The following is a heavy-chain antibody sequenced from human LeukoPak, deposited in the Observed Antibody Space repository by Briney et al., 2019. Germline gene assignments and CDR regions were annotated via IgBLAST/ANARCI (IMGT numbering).Heavy chain of an antibody. J-gene: IGHJ1*01. CDR3: AKDPTDTSSWYIVEYFQH. CDR1: GFTFSSFA. Sequence: GGSLGLSCAASGFTFSSFAMTWVRQAPGKGPQWVSGISGSGGSTYYTDSVKGRFTISRDNSKNTLYLQMNSLRAEDTAVYYCAKDPTDTSSWYIVEYFQHWGQGTLVTVSS. D-gene: IGHD6-13*01. CDR2: ISGSGGST. V-gene: IGHV3-23*01.